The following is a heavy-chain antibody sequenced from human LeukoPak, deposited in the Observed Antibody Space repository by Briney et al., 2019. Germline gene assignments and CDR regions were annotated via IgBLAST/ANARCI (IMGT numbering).Heavy chain of an antibody. V-gene: IGHV4-34*01. D-gene: IGHD4-17*01. J-gene: IGHJ4*02. CDR2: INHSGST. Sequence: SETLSLTRAVYGGSFSGYYWSWIRQPPGKGLEWIGEINHSGSTNYNPSLKSRVTISVDTSKNQFSLKLSSVTAADTAVYYCARLSSTVTLDYWGQGTLVTVSS. CDR1: GGSFSGYY. CDR3: ARLSSTVTLDY.